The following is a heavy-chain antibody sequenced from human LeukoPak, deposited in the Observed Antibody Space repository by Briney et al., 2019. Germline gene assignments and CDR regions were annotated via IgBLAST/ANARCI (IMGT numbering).Heavy chain of an antibody. CDR1: GGSISSGGYY. CDR2: IYYSGST. Sequence: SETLSLTCTVSGGSISSGGYYWSWIRQHPGKGLEWIGYIYYSGSTYYNPSLKSRVTISVDTSKNQFSLKLSSVTAADTAVYYCASGCGDYAYYFDYWGQGTLVTVSS. D-gene: IGHD4-17*01. J-gene: IGHJ4*02. V-gene: IGHV4-31*03. CDR3: ASGCGDYAYYFDY.